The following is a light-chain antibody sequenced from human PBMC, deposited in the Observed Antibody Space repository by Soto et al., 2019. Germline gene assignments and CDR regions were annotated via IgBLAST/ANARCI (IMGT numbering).Light chain of an antibody. CDR2: KAS. Sequence: DIQMTQSPSTLSASVGDRVTITCRASQSISSWLAWYQQKPGKAPKLLIYKASSLESGVPSRFSGSGSGTEFTLTISSLQPDDLATYYYQQYNSYPWTFGQGTKVEIK. CDR1: QSISSW. CDR3: QQYNSYPWT. V-gene: IGKV1-5*03. J-gene: IGKJ1*01.